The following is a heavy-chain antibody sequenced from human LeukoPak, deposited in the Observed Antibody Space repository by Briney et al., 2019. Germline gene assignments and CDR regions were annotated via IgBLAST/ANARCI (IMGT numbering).Heavy chain of an antibody. V-gene: IGHV1-2*02. CDR2: IDPDSGGT. CDR3: ARVPGPYTTSRFDY. D-gene: IGHD2-2*02. CDR1: GYTFTGYY. J-gene: IGHJ4*02. Sequence: ASVKVSCRTSGYTFTGYYLHWVRQAPGQGLEWMGRIDPDSGGTHYAQKFQVRVTVTRDTSITTVYMELSGLTSDDTAVYYCARVPGPYTTSRFDYWGQGTLVTVSS.